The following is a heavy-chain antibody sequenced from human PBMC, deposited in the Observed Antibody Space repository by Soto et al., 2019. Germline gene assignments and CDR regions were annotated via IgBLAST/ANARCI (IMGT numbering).Heavy chain of an antibody. CDR2: IYYSGST. CDR3: AIARTTVTTSDWFDP. V-gene: IGHV4-31*03. D-gene: IGHD4-17*01. Sequence: PSETLSLTCTVSGGSISSGGYYWSWIRQHPGKGLEWIGYIYYSGSTYYDPSLKSRVTISVDTSKNQFSLKLSSVTAADTAVYYCAIARTTVTTSDWFDPWGQGTLVTVSS. J-gene: IGHJ5*02. CDR1: GGSISSGGYY.